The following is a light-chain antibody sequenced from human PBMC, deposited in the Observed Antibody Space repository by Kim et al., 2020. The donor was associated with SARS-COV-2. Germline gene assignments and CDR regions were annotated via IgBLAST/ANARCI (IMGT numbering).Light chain of an antibody. CDR2: GAV. J-gene: IGKJ4*01. Sequence: EIVLTQSPATLSLSPGESATLSCRASQSVRSNYLAWYQQRPGQAPRLLIYGAVARAIGIPDRFSGSGSGTDFTLTVTRLEPEDFAVYYSQQYGRSPLSFRGGTKADI. V-gene: IGKV3-20*01. CDR1: QSVRSNY. CDR3: QQYGRSPLS.